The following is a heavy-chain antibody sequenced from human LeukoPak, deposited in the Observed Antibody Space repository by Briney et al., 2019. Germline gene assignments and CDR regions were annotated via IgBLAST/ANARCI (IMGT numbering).Heavy chain of an antibody. Sequence: ASVKVSCKASGYTFTSYDINWVRQATGQGLEWMGWMNPNSGNTGYAQKFQGRVTMTRNASISTAYMELSSLRSEDTAVYYCARARRILEWLFQPPDYWGQGTLVTVSS. J-gene: IGHJ4*02. CDR2: MNPNSGNT. CDR1: GYTFTSYD. D-gene: IGHD3-3*01. V-gene: IGHV1-8*01. CDR3: ARARRILEWLFQPPDY.